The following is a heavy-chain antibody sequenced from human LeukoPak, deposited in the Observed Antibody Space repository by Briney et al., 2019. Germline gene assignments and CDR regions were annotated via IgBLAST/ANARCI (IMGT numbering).Heavy chain of an antibody. D-gene: IGHD1-7*01. V-gene: IGHV3-48*01. CDR1: GFTFSSYS. J-gene: IGHJ4*02. CDR2: ISSSSSTI. Sequence: AGGSLRLSCAASGFTFSSYSMNWVRQAPGKGLEWVSYISSSSSTIYYADSVKGRFTISRDNSKNTLYLQMNSLRAEDTAVYYCAKDATGTTFSFDYWGQGTLVTVSS. CDR3: AKDATGTTFSFDY.